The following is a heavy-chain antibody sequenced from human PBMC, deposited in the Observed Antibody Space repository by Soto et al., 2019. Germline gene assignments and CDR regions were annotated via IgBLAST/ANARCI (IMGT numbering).Heavy chain of an antibody. CDR3: ASAAY. D-gene: IGHD6-25*01. CDR2: IKHDGSET. Sequence: EVQLVESGGDLVHPGGSLRLSCAASGFRVSGYWMSWVRQAPGKGPEWVASIKHDGSETYYVDSVKGRSTISRDNAKNSLYLQMNSLRAEDTAVYYCASAAYWGQGTLVTVSS. J-gene: IGHJ4*02. CDR1: GFRVSGYW. V-gene: IGHV3-7*01.